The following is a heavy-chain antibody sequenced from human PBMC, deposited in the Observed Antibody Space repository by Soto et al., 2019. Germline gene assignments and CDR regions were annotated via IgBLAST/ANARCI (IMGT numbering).Heavy chain of an antibody. V-gene: IGHV1-8*02. Sequence: ASVKVSCKSSGYPFTHYGITWVRQAPGQGPEWMGWMSPKSGNTGYAQKFQGRVTMTRNTSTRTAYMELSSLRSEDTAVYYCTRGPPNWGFDYWGQGTLVTVSS. J-gene: IGHJ4*02. CDR1: GYPFTHYG. CDR3: TRGPPNWGFDY. D-gene: IGHD7-27*01. CDR2: MSPKSGNT.